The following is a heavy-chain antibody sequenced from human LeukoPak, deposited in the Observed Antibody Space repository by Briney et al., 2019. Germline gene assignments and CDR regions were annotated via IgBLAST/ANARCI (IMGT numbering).Heavy chain of an antibody. CDR1: GFTFSNAW. CDR2: IKSKTDGGTT. D-gene: IGHD6-19*01. Sequence: NPGGSLRPSCAASGFTFSNAWMSWVRQAPGKGLEWVGRIKSKTDGGTTDYAASVKGRFTISRDDSKNTLYLQMNSLKTEDTAVYYCTTDLLGIAVARDAFDIWGQGTMVTVSS. J-gene: IGHJ3*02. V-gene: IGHV3-15*01. CDR3: TTDLLGIAVARDAFDI.